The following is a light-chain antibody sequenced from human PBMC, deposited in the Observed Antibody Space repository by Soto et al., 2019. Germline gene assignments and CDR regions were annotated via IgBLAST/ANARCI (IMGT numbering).Light chain of an antibody. Sequence: EIVLTQSPATLSLSPGERATLSCRASQSVSSYLAWYQQKPGQAPRLLIYDASNRATGIPARFSGSGSGTDSTLTISSLEPEDFAVFYCQQRSHWPPFTFGPGTKVDIK. V-gene: IGKV3-11*01. CDR1: QSVSSY. CDR2: DAS. J-gene: IGKJ3*01. CDR3: QQRSHWPPFT.